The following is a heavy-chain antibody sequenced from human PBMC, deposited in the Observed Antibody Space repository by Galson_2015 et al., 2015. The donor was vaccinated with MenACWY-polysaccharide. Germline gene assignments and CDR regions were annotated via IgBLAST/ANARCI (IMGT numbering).Heavy chain of an antibody. CDR1: GFTFSSYA. Sequence: GFTFSSYAMSWVRQAPGKGLEWVSTISGSGGSTYYADSVKGRFTISRDNSKNTLYLQMNSLRAEAMAVYYCAKELSLGVSGTPGDYWGQGTLVTVSS. D-gene: IGHD6-19*01. CDR3: AKELSLGVSGTPGDY. CDR2: ISGSGGST. J-gene: IGHJ4*02. V-gene: IGHV3-23*01.